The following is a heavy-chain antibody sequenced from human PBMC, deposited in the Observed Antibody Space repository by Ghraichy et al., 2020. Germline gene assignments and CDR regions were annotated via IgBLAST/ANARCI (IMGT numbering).Heavy chain of an antibody. Sequence: WGSLRLSCAASGFTFSNYWVHWVRQAPGKGLEWVSRINSDGSSTNYADSVKGRFTIFRDNAKNTLYLQMNSLRAEDSAVYYCARAGYYRFDYWGQGTLVTVSS. D-gene: IGHD2-21*01. CDR1: GFTFSNYW. CDR3: ARAGYYRFDY. V-gene: IGHV3-74*01. J-gene: IGHJ4*02. CDR2: INSDGSST.